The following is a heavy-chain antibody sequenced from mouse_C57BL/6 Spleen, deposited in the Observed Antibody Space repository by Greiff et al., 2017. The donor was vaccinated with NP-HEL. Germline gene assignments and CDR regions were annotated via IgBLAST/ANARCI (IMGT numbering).Heavy chain of an antibody. J-gene: IGHJ2*01. V-gene: IGHV3-6*01. CDR1: GYSITSGYY. CDR2: ISYDGSN. Sequence: EVKLMESGPGLVKPSQSLSLTCSVTGYSITSGYYWNWIRQFPGNKLEWMGYISYDGSNNYNPSLKNRISITRDTSKNQFFLKLNSVTTEDTATYYCARGAVDYWGQGTTLTVSS. CDR3: ARGAVDY.